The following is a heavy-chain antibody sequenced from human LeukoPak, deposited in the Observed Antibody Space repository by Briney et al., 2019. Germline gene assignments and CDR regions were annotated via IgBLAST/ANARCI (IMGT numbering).Heavy chain of an antibody. CDR2: ISGSGGST. J-gene: IGHJ5*02. V-gene: IGHV3-23*01. Sequence: GGSLRLSCAASGFTFSSYAMSWVRQAPGKGLEWVSAISGSGGSTYYADSVKGRFTISRDNSKNTLYLQMNSLRAEDTAVYYCAKGDENYDFWSGPIRWFDPWGQGTLVTVSS. D-gene: IGHD3-3*01. CDR1: GFTFSSYA. CDR3: AKGDENYDFWSGPIRWFDP.